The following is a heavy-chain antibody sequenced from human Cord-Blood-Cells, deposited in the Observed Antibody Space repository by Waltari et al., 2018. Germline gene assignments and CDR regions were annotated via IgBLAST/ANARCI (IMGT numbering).Heavy chain of an antibody. CDR1: RFTFLRHE. CDR2: ISSSGRTI. D-gene: IGHD6-13*01. Sequence: GESGGGLVQPGGSLRLACTASRFTFLRHEMTLARQAPGKGLVWVSDISSSGRTIDYADSGKDRFTLPRDNAKNSLYLQMNSLRAEDTAVYYCARDNGRVAAGTFDYWGQGNLGTVSS. V-gene: IGHV3-48*03. J-gene: IGHJ4*02. CDR3: ARDNGRVAAGTFDY.